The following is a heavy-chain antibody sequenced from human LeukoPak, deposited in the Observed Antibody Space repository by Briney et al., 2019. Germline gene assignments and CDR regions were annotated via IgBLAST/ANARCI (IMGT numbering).Heavy chain of an antibody. CDR3: ARRIIGMSPDY. Sequence: PGGSLRLSCAASGFTFSSFAMSWVRQAPGKGLEWVSGISDSGDSTDYADSVKGRFTISRDNPKNRLFLQMNSLRAEDTAVYYCARRIIGMSPDYWGQGTLVTVSP. CDR2: ISDSGDST. CDR1: GFTFSSFA. J-gene: IGHJ4*02. V-gene: IGHV3-23*01. D-gene: IGHD1-20*01.